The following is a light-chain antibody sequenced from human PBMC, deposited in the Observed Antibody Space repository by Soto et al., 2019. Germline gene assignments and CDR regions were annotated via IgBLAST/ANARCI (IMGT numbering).Light chain of an antibody. J-gene: IGKJ1*01. V-gene: IGKV3-11*01. CDR2: DAS. CDR1: QRISGY. CDR3: QQRSNLPWT. Sequence: DIVLTQSPATLSLSPGQRATLSCTASQRISGYLAWYQQKPGQAPRLLIYDASNRATGIPVRFSGSGSGTDYTLTVSSLEPEDFAVYYCQQRSNLPWTFGQGTKV.